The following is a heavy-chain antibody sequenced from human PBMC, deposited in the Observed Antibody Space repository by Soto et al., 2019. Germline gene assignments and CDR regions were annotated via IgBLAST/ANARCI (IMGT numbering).Heavy chain of an antibody. D-gene: IGHD6-6*01. V-gene: IGHV3-23*01. CDR3: AKDPSVYSSSAGGSFDY. J-gene: IGHJ4*02. CDR1: SCTFLSYA. CDR2: ISGSGGST. Sequence: PGGSLGVSCSASSCTFLSYAMSGVRQAPGKGLEWVSAISGSGGSTYYADSVKGRFTISRDNSKNTLYLQMNSLRAEDTAVYYCAKDPSVYSSSAGGSFDYWGQGTMVTVPQ.